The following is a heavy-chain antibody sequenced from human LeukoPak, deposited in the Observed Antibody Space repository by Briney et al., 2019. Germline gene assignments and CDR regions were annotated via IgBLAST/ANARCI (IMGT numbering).Heavy chain of an antibody. V-gene: IGHV4-38-2*02. CDR1: GYSISSGYY. CDR2: IDHSGST. Sequence: SETLSLTCTVSGYSISSGYYWGWFRQPPGKGRERFGIIDHSGSTYYNPSLKSRVNISVDTSKNQFSLKLSSVTAADTAVYYCARDPGYSSGWYGTQNWFDPWGQGTLVTVSS. J-gene: IGHJ5*02. CDR3: ARDPGYSSGWYGTQNWFDP. D-gene: IGHD6-19*01.